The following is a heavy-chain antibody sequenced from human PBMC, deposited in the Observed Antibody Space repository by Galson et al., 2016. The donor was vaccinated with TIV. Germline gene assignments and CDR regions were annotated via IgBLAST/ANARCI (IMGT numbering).Heavy chain of an antibody. CDR2: IYPVDSDT. D-gene: IGHD6-25*01. CDR3: ARERDSGYAYYVHF. CDR1: GYRFSNYW. J-gene: IGHJ4*02. V-gene: IGHV5-51*03. Sequence: QSGAEVKEPGESLKISCKGSGYRFSNYWIAWVRQMPGKGLEWMGVIYPVDSDTRYSPSFQGQVTISADKSISTAYLQWNSLKASDSAIYYCARERDSGYAYYVHFWGQGTLVTVSS.